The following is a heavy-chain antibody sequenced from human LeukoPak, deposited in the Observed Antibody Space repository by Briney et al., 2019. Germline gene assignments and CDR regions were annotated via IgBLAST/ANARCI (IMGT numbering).Heavy chain of an antibody. Sequence: TSSETLSLTCAVYGGSFSGYYWSWIRQPPGKGLEWIGEINHSGSTNYNPSLKSRVTISVDTSKNQFSLKLSSVTAADTAVYYCARGRSYSSSWKRIYYYYYYMDVWGKGTTVTVSS. CDR3: ARGRSYSSSWKRIYYYYYYMDV. J-gene: IGHJ6*03. CDR1: GGSFSGYY. V-gene: IGHV4-34*01. CDR2: INHSGST. D-gene: IGHD6-13*01.